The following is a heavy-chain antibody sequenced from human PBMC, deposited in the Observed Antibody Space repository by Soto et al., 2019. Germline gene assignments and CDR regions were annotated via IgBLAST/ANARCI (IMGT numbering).Heavy chain of an antibody. CDR1: GFTFSTSA. D-gene: IGHD3-22*01. V-gene: IGHV3-30-3*01. CDR2: ISYDGNNE. J-gene: IGHJ1*01. CDR3: WRGVSSNSDRSVN. Sequence: QVQLVESGGGVVQPGTSLRLSCAASGFTFSTSAMHWVRQAPFTGLEWVGVISYDGNNEQYADSVKGRFTISRDNSKDALHLQMSSLRTEDTAGYYWWRGVSSNSDRSVNWGQGTMVTVSS.